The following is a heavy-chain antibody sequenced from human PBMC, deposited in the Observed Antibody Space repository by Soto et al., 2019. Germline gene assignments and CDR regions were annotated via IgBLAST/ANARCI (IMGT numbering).Heavy chain of an antibody. CDR1: GGTFSTSA. V-gene: IGHV1-69*12. CDR2: IMPIFATP. D-gene: IGHD3-3*02. J-gene: IGHJ6*02. CDR3: ARDKDRQQLGGNYYYILDV. Sequence: QVQLMQSGAEVKKPGSSVKVSCKASGGTFSTSAISWVRQAPGEGLEWVGGIMPIFATPDYAQKFQGRVTMSADESTATAYLELTSLTTDDTAVYYCARDKDRQQLGGNYYYILDVWGQGTAITVPS.